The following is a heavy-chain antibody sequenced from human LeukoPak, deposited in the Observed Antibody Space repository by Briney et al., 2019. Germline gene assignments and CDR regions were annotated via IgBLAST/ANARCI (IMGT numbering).Heavy chain of an antibody. J-gene: IGHJ4*02. D-gene: IGHD6-13*01. CDR3: ARVSGSAISSRSLLY. CDR1: GYPFTNYG. Sequence: GASVMVSCKAPGYPFTNYGINWVRQVLGQGLEWLGQINPYNDNTNYPQRLQGRVTMTTDTSTSTSFMELRSLTSSDTAIYYCARVSGSAISSRSLLYWGQGTLVTVSS. V-gene: IGHV1-18*01. CDR2: INPYNDNT.